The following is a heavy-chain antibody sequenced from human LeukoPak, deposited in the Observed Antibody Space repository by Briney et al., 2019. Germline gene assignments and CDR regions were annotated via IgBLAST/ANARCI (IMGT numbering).Heavy chain of an antibody. CDR1: SGSFSGYY. V-gene: IGHV4-34*01. J-gene: IGHJ6*03. CDR3: ARGIIAAAVKNMDV. CDR2: INHSGST. D-gene: IGHD6-13*01. Sequence: SETLSLTCAVYSGSFSGYYWSWTRQPPGKGLEWIGEINHSGSTNYNPSLKSRVTISVDTSKNQFSLKLSSVTAADTAVYYCARGIIAAAVKNMDVWGKGTTVTVSS.